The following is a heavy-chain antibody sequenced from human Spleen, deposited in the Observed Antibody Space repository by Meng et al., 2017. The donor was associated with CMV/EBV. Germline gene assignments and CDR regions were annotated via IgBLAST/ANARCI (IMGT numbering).Heavy chain of an antibody. Sequence: GESLKISCAASGFTFSSYWMGWVRQAPGKGLEWVANIKQDGSEKYYVDSVKGRFTISRDNAKNSLYLQMDTLRAEDTAVYYCARDLVKVLRFLEWSQGIYYGMDVWGQGTTVTVSS. D-gene: IGHD3-3*01. CDR2: IKQDGSEK. J-gene: IGHJ6*02. CDR3: ARDLVKVLRFLEWSQGIYYGMDV. V-gene: IGHV3-7*01. CDR1: GFTFSSYW.